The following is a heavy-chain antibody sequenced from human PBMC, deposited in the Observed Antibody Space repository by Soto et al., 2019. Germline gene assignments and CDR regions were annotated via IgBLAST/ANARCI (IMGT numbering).Heavy chain of an antibody. D-gene: IGHD3-3*01. V-gene: IGHV3-53*02. J-gene: IGHJ4*02. Sequence: EVQLVETGGGLIQPGGSLRLSCAASGFTVSNNYMSWVRQAPGKGLEWVSVLYSGGHTYYADSVKGRFTISRDNSKNTLYLQMNSLRADDTAVYYCARIYDFRSGYIDTWGQGTLVTVSS. CDR2: LYSGGHT. CDR1: GFTVSNNY. CDR3: ARIYDFRSGYIDT.